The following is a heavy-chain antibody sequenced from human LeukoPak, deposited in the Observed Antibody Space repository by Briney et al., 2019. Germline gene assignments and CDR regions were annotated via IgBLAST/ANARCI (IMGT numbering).Heavy chain of an antibody. V-gene: IGHV3-53*01. D-gene: IGHD3-3*01. CDR3: AKGGVGAPFDY. CDR2: IYDGGST. CDR1: AFIFSGHW. J-gene: IGHJ4*02. Sequence: GGSLRLSCEGSAFIFSGHWMNWVRQAPGKGLEWVSVIYDGGSTYYGDSAKGRFTISRDNSKNTLYLQMNSLRAEDTAVYYCAKGGVGAPFDYWGQGTLVTVSS.